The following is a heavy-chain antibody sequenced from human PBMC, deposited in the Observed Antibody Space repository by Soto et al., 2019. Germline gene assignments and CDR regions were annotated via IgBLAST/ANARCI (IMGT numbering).Heavy chain of an antibody. V-gene: IGHV3-21*01. CDR2: ISSSSSYI. CDR3: AREMLHYGDYKTDAFDI. J-gene: IGHJ3*02. D-gene: IGHD4-17*01. CDR1: GFTFSSYS. Sequence: EVQLVESGGGLVKPGGSLRLSCAASGFTFSSYSMNWVRQAPGKGLEWVSSISSSSSYIYYADSVKGRFTISRDNAKNSLYLQMNSLRAEDTAVYYCAREMLHYGDYKTDAFDIWGQGTMVTVSS.